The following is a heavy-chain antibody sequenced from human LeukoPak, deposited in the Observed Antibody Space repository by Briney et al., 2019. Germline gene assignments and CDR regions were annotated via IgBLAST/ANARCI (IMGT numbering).Heavy chain of an antibody. CDR1: GGSIISGGYY. J-gene: IGHJ5*02. D-gene: IGHD3-10*01. CDR2: IYYSGST. CDR3: ARGFYGSGRLNWFDP. V-gene: IGHV4-31*03. Sequence: SETLPLTRTVSGGSIISGGYYWRWIRHPPGKGLEWIGYIYYSGSTYHNPPLKSRVTISVDTSKNQFSLKLSSVTAAATAVYYCARGFYGSGRLNWFDPWGQGTLVTVSS.